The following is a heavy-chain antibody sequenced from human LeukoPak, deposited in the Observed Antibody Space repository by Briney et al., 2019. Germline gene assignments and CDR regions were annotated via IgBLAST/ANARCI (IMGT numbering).Heavy chain of an antibody. CDR2: IKQDGSEK. V-gene: IGHV3-7*01. CDR1: GFTFSSYW. D-gene: IGHD3-10*01. Sequence: GGSLRLSCAASGFTFSSYWMSWVRQAPGKGLEWVANIKQDGSEKYYVDSVKGRFTISRDNAKNSLYLQMNSLRAEDTAVYYCARECFPESVFTYYYGSGSYAGYFDYWGQGTLVTVSS. CDR3: ARECFPESVFTYYYGSGSYAGYFDY. J-gene: IGHJ4*02.